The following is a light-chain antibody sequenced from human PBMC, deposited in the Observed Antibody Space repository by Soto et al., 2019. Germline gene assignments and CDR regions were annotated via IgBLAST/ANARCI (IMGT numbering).Light chain of an antibody. CDR2: GAS. J-gene: IGKJ2*03. V-gene: IGKV3-20*01. CDR3: QHYGSSLPYS. CDR1: PIVSDFS. Sequence: EILLTQSPGTLSVSPGERVTLSCRAGPIVSDFSIAWYQHKPGLAPRLLVYGASRRATGIPDRFSGSGSGTDFTLTISRLEPEDFALYYCQHYGSSLPYSFGQGTKVDIK.